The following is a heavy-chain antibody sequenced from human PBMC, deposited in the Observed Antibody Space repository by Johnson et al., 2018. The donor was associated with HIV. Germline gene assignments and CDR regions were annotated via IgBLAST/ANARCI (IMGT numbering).Heavy chain of an antibody. J-gene: IGHJ3*02. V-gene: IGHV3-53*01. D-gene: IGHD1-26*01. CDR2: IYSGGNT. Sequence: EVQLVESGGGLIQPGGSLRLSCAASGFTVSSNYMSWVRQAPGKGLEWVSVIYSGGNTYYADSVKGRFTISRDTSKNTLYFQMNGLRAEDTAVYYCAKDGGSYGGAFDIWGQGTMVTVSS. CDR1: GFTVSSNY. CDR3: AKDGGSYGGAFDI.